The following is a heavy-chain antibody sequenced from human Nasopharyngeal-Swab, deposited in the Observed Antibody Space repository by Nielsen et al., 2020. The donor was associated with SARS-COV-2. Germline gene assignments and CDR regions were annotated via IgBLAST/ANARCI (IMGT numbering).Heavy chain of an antibody. J-gene: IGHJ4*02. D-gene: IGHD4-17*01. Sequence: GESLKISCAASGFTFSSYAMSWVRQAPGKGLEWVSAISGSGGSTYYADSVKGRFTISRDNSKNTLYLQMNSLRAEDTAVYYCAKEPRPDYVDWGYFDYWGQGTLVTVAS. CDR3: AKEPRPDYVDWGYFDY. CDR2: ISGSGGST. V-gene: IGHV3-23*01. CDR1: GFTFSSYA.